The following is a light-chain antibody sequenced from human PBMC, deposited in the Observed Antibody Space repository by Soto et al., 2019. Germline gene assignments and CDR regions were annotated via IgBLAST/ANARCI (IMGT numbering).Light chain of an antibody. V-gene: IGKV3D-20*01. CDR2: DAS. Sequence: EIVLTQSPATLSLSPGERATLSCGASQSVRSNYVAWFQQKPGLAPRLLIYDASSRATGIPDRFRGSGSGTDFTLTISRLEPEDFAVYWCQQYDSSPRTFGQGTKVEIK. CDR1: QSVRSNY. J-gene: IGKJ1*01. CDR3: QQYDSSPRT.